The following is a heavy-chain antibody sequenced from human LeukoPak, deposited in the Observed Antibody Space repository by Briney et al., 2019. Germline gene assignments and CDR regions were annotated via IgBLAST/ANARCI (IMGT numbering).Heavy chain of an antibody. D-gene: IGHD2-2*03. CDR1: GFTFSNYA. CDR2: ISYHGSDK. J-gene: IGHJ5*02. Sequence: GGSLRLSCAASGFTFSNYAMHWVRQAPGKGLEWVALISYHGSDKYYADSVKGRFTISRDNSKNTLYLQMNSLGAEDTAMYYCTRFGYCSSTRCYFDGFDPWGQGTLVTVSS. V-gene: IGHV3-30*04. CDR3: TRFGYCSSTRCYFDGFDP.